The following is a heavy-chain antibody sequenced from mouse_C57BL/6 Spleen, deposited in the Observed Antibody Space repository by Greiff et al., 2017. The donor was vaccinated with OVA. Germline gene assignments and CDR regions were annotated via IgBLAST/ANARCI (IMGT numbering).Heavy chain of an antibody. D-gene: IGHD1-1*02. CDR1: GYTFTSYW. Sequence: VQLQQPGAELVRPGSSVKLSCKASGYTFTSYWMDWVKQRPGQGLEWIGNIYPSDSETHYNQKFKDKATLTVDKSSSTAYMQLSSLTSEDSAVYYCARVVNAWYFDVWGTGTTVTVSS. CDR2: IYPSDSET. V-gene: IGHV1-61*01. CDR3: ARVVNAWYFDV. J-gene: IGHJ1*03.